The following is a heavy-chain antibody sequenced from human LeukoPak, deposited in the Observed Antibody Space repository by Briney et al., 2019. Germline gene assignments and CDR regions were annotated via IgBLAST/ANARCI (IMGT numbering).Heavy chain of an antibody. Sequence: GVSLRLSCAASGFTFSNYGMSWVRQAPGKGLEWVTSISGSGDSMYYADSVKGRFTISRDNSKNTLYLQMNSLRAEDTAVYYCAKPFSSSWYWFDPWGQGTLVTVSS. CDR2: ISGSGDSM. D-gene: IGHD6-13*01. J-gene: IGHJ5*02. CDR3: AKPFSSSWYWFDP. CDR1: GFTFSNYG. V-gene: IGHV3-23*01.